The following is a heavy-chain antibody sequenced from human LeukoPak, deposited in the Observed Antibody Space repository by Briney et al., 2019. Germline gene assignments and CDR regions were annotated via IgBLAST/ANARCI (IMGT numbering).Heavy chain of an antibody. Sequence: GASVKVSCKASGYTFTSYGISWVRQAPGQGLDWMGWISAYNGNTNYAQKLQGRVTMTTDTSTSTAYMELRSLRSADTAVYYCARREWLRGHYYGMDVWGQGTTVTVSS. V-gene: IGHV1-18*01. CDR3: ARREWLRGHYYGMDV. CDR1: GYTFTSYG. D-gene: IGHD5-12*01. J-gene: IGHJ6*02. CDR2: ISAYNGNT.